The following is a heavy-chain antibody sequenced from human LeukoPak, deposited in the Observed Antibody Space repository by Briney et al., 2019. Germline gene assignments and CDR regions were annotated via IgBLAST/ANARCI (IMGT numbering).Heavy chain of an antibody. V-gene: IGHV1-18*01. CDR3: SRNYLGLGW. CDR1: RYTFTTYE. CDR2: INTRNGDA. Sequence: ASVKDSCKASRYTFTTYEFIRVRQAPGQGLEWMGWINTRNGDANYAHQLQGRVTMTTDTYTTISHVELANLRFDDKAIYYCSRNYLGLGWWGQENLVIVSS. D-gene: IGHD3-10*01. J-gene: IGHJ4*02.